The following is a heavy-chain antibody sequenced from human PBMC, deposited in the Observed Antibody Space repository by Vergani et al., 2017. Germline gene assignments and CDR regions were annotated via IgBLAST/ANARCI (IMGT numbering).Heavy chain of an antibody. V-gene: IGHV7-4-1*02. CDR2: INSNSGHP. CDR3: VRTRSGSCTGGSCYSGLFDP. D-gene: IGHD2-15*01. Sequence: QVQLVQSGSEVKKPGASVKVSCRASGYTFTNYALNWVRQAPGQGLEWMGWINSNSGHPTYAQGFKGRFVFSLDSSVRTSYLQINSLQPEDTAVYYCVRTRSGSCTGGSCYSGLFDPWGQGTLVTVSS. CDR1: GYTFTNYA. J-gene: IGHJ5*02.